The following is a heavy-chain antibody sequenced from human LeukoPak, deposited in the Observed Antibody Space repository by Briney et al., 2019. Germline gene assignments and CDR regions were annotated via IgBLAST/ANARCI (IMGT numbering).Heavy chain of an antibody. CDR2: VHYDGNT. CDR1: GGSISSSTYS. J-gene: IGHJ4*02. V-gene: IGHV4-39*01. CDR3: ARHSLNNYGSYY. D-gene: IGHD5-24*01. Sequence: SETLSLTCTVSGGSISSSTYSWTWIRQPPGKGLEWIGSVHYDGNTYYKPSLKSRVTISVDTSKIQFSLRLSSATAADMATYYCARHSLNNYGSYYWGQGTLVTVSS.